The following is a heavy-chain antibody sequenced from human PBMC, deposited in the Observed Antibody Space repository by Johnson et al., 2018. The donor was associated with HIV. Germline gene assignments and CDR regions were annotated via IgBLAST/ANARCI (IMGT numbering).Heavy chain of an antibody. V-gene: IGHV3-30-3*01. CDR2: ISYDGSNK. CDR1: GFTFSSYP. D-gene: IGHD6-6*01. CDR3: ARDWLEGGSPSDDAFDI. J-gene: IGHJ3*02. Sequence: VQLVESGGGVVQPGRSLRLSCEASGFTFSSYPMHWVRQAPGKGLEWVAVISYDGSNKYYADSVKGRFTISRDNSRNTLYLQMNSLRAEDTAVYYCARDWLEGGSPSDDAFDIWGQGTMVTVSS.